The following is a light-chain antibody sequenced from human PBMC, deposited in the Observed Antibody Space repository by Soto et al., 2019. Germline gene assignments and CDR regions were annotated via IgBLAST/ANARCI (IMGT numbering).Light chain of an antibody. Sequence: QSVLTQSPSASASLGASVKLTCTLSSGHSNYAIAWHQQHPEKGPRYLMKVDTEGSHNKGDGIPDRFSGSTSGAERYLTISSLQSEDEADYYCQTWGAGIQVFGGGTKLTVL. CDR2: VDTEGSH. J-gene: IGLJ3*02. V-gene: IGLV4-69*01. CDR3: QTWGAGIQV. CDR1: SGHSNYA.